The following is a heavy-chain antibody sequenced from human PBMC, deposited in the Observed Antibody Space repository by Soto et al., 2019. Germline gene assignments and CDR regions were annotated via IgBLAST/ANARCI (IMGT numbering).Heavy chain of an antibody. V-gene: IGHV4-34*01. CDR2: INHSGST. J-gene: IGHJ5*02. D-gene: IGHD1-26*01. CDR3: ARHPPSSGSYRLINWFDP. CDR1: GGSFSGYY. Sequence: SSETLSLTCAVYGGSFSGYYWTWIRQPPGTGLEWIGEINHSGSTNYNPSLKSRVTISVDTSKNQFSLKLTSVTAADTAVYYCARHPPSSGSYRLINWFDPWGQGTLVTVSS.